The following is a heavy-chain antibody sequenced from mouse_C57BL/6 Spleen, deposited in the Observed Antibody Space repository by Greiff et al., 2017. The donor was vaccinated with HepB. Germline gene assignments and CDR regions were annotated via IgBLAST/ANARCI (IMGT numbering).Heavy chain of an antibody. CDR2: INPSSGYT. CDR3: ARSGSSFYWYFDV. J-gene: IGHJ1*03. V-gene: IGHV1-7*01. Sequence: QVQLQQSGAELAKPGASVKLSCKASGYTFTSYWMHWVKQRPGQGLEWIGYINPSSGYTKYNQKFKDKATLTADKSSSTAYMQLSSLTYEDSAVYDCARSGSSFYWYFDVWGTGTTVTVSS. D-gene: IGHD1-1*01. CDR1: GYTFTSYW.